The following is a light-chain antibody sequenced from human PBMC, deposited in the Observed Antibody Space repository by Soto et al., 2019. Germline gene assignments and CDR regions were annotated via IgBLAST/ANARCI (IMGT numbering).Light chain of an antibody. J-gene: IGLJ3*02. CDR1: SSNIGAGYD. CDR2: GNT. V-gene: IGLV1-40*01. Sequence: QSVLTQPPSVSGAPGQRVTISCTGSSSNIGAGYDVHWYQQLPGAAPKLLIFGNTNRPSGVPDRFSGSRSGTSASLAISGLHAEDEADYYCQSYDSTMSRMLLGGGTKVTVL. CDR3: QSYDSTMSRML.